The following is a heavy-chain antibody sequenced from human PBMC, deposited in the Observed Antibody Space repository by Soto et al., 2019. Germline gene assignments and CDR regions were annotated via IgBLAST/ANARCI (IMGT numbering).Heavy chain of an antibody. CDR1: GLTLSDHY. D-gene: IGHD3-10*01. Sequence: EVQLVESGGGLVQPGGSLRLSCAASGLTLSDHYMDWVRQAPGKGLEWVGRTRNKGNGYTTEYAASVKGRFTIARDESATPVYLQIKSLKTEDTAMYYCARGGGGSFDNWGQGTLVTVSS. CDR2: TRNKGNGYTT. V-gene: IGHV3-72*01. J-gene: IGHJ4*02. CDR3: ARGGGGSFDN.